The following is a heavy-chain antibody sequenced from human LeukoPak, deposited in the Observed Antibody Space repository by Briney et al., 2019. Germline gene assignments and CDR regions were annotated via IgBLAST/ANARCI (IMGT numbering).Heavy chain of an antibody. Sequence: ASVKVSCKASGYTFTDYYMHWVRQAPGQGLQWMGWINPNSGDTNYAENFQGRVTMTRDTSISAAYMELSGLISDDTALYYCARDRAGSTGAYVFDYWGQGTLVTVSS. CDR1: GYTFTDYY. J-gene: IGHJ4*02. CDR2: INPNSGDT. D-gene: IGHD7-27*01. CDR3: ARDRAGSTGAYVFDY. V-gene: IGHV1-2*02.